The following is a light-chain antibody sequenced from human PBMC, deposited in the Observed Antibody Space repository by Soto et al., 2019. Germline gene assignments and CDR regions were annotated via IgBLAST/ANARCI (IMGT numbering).Light chain of an antibody. V-gene: IGKV1-12*01. CDR2: TAS. Sequence: DLQITQSPSSVSASVGDSVTIPCRASQGISSWLAWYQQKPGKAPKLLIYTASSLHSGVPSRFSGSGSGTEFTLTISSLQPDDFATYYCQQYMSYSFGQGTKVDIK. J-gene: IGKJ1*01. CDR3: QQYMSYS. CDR1: QGISSW.